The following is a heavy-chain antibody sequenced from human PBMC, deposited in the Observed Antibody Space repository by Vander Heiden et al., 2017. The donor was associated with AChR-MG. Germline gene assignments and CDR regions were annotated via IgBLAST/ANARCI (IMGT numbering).Heavy chain of an antibody. CDR3: ARRMGPYFDY. J-gene: IGHJ4*02. Sequence: QVQLVQSRAEVTKPGSSVKVSCKASVATFSGYAISWVRQGPGQGLEWMGGIIPIFGTANYAQKFQGRVTITADESTSTAYMELSSLRSEDTAVYYCARRMGPYFDYWGQGTLVTVSS. V-gene: IGHV1-69*01. CDR1: VATFSGYA. CDR2: IIPIFGTA.